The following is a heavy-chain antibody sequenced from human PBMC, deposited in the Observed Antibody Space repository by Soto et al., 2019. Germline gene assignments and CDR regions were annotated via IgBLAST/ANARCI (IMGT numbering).Heavy chain of an antibody. D-gene: IGHD3-10*01. CDR1: GYTFTSYG. Sequence: QVQLVQSGAEVKKPGASVKVSCKASGYTFTSYGISWVRQAPGQGLEWMGWISAYNGNTNCAQKLQGRVTMTTDTSTSTAYMELRSLRSDDTAVYYCARLPYGSGIPQPNDAFDIWGQGTMVTVSS. CDR2: ISAYNGNT. J-gene: IGHJ3*02. V-gene: IGHV1-18*01. CDR3: ARLPYGSGIPQPNDAFDI.